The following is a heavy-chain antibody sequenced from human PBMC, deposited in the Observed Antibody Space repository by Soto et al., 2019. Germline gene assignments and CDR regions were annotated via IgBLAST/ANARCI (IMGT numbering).Heavy chain of an antibody. V-gene: IGHV2-5*02. D-gene: IGHD3-9*01. J-gene: IGHJ4*02. CDR2: IHWDDSK. CDR1: GFSLSTRGAA. CDR3: AHKGPEDWPLDY. Sequence: QITLKESGPPLVRPTQTLTLTCAFSGFSLSTRGAAGRRIRQPPGEALERLECIHWDDSKHYSPSLRSGLTMNTDSYKIMVVITMTNIEPFCPGTYFFAHKGPEDWPLDYWGQGTLVTVSS.